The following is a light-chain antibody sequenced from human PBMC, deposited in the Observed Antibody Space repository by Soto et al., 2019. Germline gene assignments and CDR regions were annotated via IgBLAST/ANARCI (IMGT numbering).Light chain of an antibody. CDR2: GPS. CDR1: QSISTN. CDR3: QQYTHWPVWT. V-gene: IGKV3-15*01. Sequence: EIGLTQSPATLSVSPGERVTLSCRASQSISTNLAWYQQKPGQAPRLLIYGPSTRATGVPARFSGSGSGTEFTLTISSLHSEDFAIYYCQQYTHWPVWTFGQGTKVDIK. J-gene: IGKJ1*01.